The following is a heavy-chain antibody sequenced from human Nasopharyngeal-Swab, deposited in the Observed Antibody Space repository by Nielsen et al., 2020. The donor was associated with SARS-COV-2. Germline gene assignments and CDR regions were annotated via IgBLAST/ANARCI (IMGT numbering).Heavy chain of an antibody. D-gene: IGHD3-22*01. CDR3: ASLFSSGNNDGYYYYGMDV. CDR1: GFTFSSYA. CDR2: ISSSGSTI. J-gene: IGHJ6*02. Sequence: GGSLRLSCAASGFTFSSYAMSWVRQAPGKGLEWVSYISSSGSTIYYADSVKGRFTISRDNVKNSLYLQMNSLRAEDTAVYYCASLFSSGNNDGYYYYGMDVWGQGTTVTVSS. V-gene: IGHV3-48*04.